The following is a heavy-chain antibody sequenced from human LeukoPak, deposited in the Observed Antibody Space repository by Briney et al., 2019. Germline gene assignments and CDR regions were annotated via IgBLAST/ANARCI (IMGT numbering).Heavy chain of an antibody. CDR3: SRDRLGGLDY. CDR2: ISTTSTYI. J-gene: IGHJ4*02. Sequence: GGSLRLSCAASGFDFSTYAINWVRQAPGKGLEWVSSISTTSTYIFYADSLKGRFTISRDNAKNSVYLQMNTLRPEDTAVYYCSRDRLGGLDYWGQGTLVTVSS. CDR1: GFDFSTYA. D-gene: IGHD5-12*01. V-gene: IGHV3-21*01.